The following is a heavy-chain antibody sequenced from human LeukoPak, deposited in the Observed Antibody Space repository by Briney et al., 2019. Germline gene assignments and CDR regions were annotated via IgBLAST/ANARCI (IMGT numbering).Heavy chain of an antibody. D-gene: IGHD1-1*01. CDR1: GFTLSNAW. CDR2: TKIKTDDGTP. J-gene: IGHJ4*02. V-gene: IGHV3-15*01. Sequence: GGSLRLSCAASGFTLSNAWMNRMGWVRQAPGKGLEWVGLTKIKTDDGTPDYAALVKGRFTISRDDSKNTVYLEMNSPETEDTAVYYCISGGGTADYWGQGTLVSVSS. CDR3: ISGGGTADY.